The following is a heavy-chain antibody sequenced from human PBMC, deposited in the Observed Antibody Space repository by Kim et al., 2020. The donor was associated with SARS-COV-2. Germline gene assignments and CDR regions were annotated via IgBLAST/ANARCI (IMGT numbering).Heavy chain of an antibody. J-gene: IGHJ5*02. CDR2: IIPIFGTA. V-gene: IGHV1-69*13. D-gene: IGHD5-12*01. CDR3: ARTRVYIVATDINWFDP. CDR1: GGTFSSYA. Sequence: SVKVSCKASGGTFSSYAISWVRQAPGQGLEWMGGIIPIFGTANYAQKFQGRVTITADESTSTAYMELSSLRSEDTAVYYCARTRVYIVATDINWFDPWGQGTLVTVSS.